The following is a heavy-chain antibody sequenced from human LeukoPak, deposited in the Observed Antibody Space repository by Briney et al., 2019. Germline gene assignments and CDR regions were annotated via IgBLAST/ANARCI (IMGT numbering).Heavy chain of an antibody. D-gene: IGHD1-26*01. CDR3: ARAGWEEYFDY. CDR1: GFTFSSNS. J-gene: IGHJ4*02. Sequence: GGSLRLSCAASGFTFSSNSMNWVRQPPGKGLEWVSSISSSSSYIYYADSVKGRFTISRDNAKNSLYLQMNSLRAEDTAVYYCARAGWEEYFDYWGQGTLVTVSS. CDR2: ISSSSSYI. V-gene: IGHV3-21*01.